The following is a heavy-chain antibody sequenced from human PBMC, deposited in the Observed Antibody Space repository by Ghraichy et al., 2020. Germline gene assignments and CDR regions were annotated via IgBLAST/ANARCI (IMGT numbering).Heavy chain of an antibody. V-gene: IGHV1-69*04. J-gene: IGHJ4*02. CDR2: IIPILGIA. Sequence: SVKVSCKASGGTFSSYTISWVRQAPGQGLEWMGRIIPILGIANYAQKFQGRVTITADKSTSTAYMELSSLRSEDTAVYYCARDRRTKLVVVTAPALDYWGQGTLVTVSS. D-gene: IGHD2-21*02. CDR3: ARDRRTKLVVVTAPALDY. CDR1: GGTFSSYT.